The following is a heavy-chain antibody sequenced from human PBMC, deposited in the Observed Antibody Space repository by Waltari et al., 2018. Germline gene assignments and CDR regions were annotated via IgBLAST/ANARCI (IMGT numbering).Heavy chain of an antibody. CDR1: GYTFTDYY. CDR3: ARAPYYYGSGSYSALDY. V-gene: IGHV1-69-2*01. D-gene: IGHD3-10*01. CDR2: VDPEDGET. Sequence: EVQLVQSGAEVKKPGATVKISCKASGYTFTDYYMHWVQQAPGKGLEWMGRVDPEDGETIYAEKFQGRVTITADTSTDTAYMELSSLRSEDTAVYYCARAPYYYGSGSYSALDYWGQGTLVTVSS. J-gene: IGHJ4*02.